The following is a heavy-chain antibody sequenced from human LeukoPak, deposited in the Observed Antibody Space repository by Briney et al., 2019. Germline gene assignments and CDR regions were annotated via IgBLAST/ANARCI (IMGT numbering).Heavy chain of an antibody. J-gene: IGHJ5*02. CDR2: ISYDGSNK. V-gene: IGHV3-30-3*01. D-gene: IGHD6-19*01. CDR3: ARDPQQWLPSFDP. CDR1: GFTFSSYA. Sequence: PGRSLGLSCAASGFTFSSYAMHWVRQAPGKGLEWVAVISYDGSNKYYADSAKGRFTISRDNSKNTLYLQMNSLRAEDTAVYYCARDPQQWLPSFDPWGQGTLVTVSS.